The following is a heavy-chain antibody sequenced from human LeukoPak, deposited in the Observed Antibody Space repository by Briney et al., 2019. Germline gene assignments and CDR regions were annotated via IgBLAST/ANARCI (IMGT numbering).Heavy chain of an antibody. CDR2: ISGSGGST. D-gene: IGHD5-18*01. J-gene: IGHJ4*02. Sequence: GGSLRLSCAASGFTFSSYAMSWVRQAPGKGLEWVSAISGSGGSTYYADSMKGRFTISRDNSKNTLYLQMNSLRAEDTAVYYCAKDQRPYTAMGRGYFDYWGQGTLVTVSS. CDR1: GFTFSSYA. CDR3: AKDQRPYTAMGRGYFDY. V-gene: IGHV3-23*01.